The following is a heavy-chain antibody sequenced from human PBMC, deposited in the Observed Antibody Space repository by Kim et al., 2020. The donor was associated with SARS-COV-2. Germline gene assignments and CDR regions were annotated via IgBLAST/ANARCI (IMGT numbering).Heavy chain of an antibody. D-gene: IGHD2-2*01. V-gene: IGHV3-30*18. Sequence: GGSLRLSCEASGFTFSNYGMHWVRQAPGKGLEWVAVLSSGGSTKYYADSVKGRFTISRVNSKNTLYLEMNSLRTEDTAVYYCAKAEYQMYLFDYWGQGTL. CDR2: LSSGGSTK. CDR3: AKAEYQMYLFDY. J-gene: IGHJ4*02. CDR1: GFTFSNYG.